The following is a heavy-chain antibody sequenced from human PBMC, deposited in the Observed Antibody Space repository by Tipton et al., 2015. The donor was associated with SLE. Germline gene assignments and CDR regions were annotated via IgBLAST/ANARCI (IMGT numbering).Heavy chain of an antibody. CDR2: NSDRGST. V-gene: IGHV4-59*08. Sequence: TLSLTCTVSGGSISNYYWNWIRQPPGKGLEWIGYNSDRGSTNYNSSLKSRVTISVDTSKKQFSLKLTSVTAADTAMYYCVRLPANRGFEGGFWYYGMDVWGQGTMVTVSS. CDR3: VRLPANRGFEGGFWYYGMDV. D-gene: IGHD3-16*01. CDR1: GGSISNYY. J-gene: IGHJ6*02.